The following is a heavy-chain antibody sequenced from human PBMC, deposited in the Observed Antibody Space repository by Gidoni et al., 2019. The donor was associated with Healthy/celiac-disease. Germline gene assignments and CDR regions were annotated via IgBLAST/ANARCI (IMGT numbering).Heavy chain of an antibody. CDR3: ARLIVVVPAAIYRAPNWFDP. D-gene: IGHD2-2*02. J-gene: IGHJ5*02. V-gene: IGHV4-39*01. CDR1: GGSISSSSYY. Sequence: QLQLQESGPGLVKPSETLSLTCTVSGGSISSSSYYWGWRRQPPGKGLEWIGSIYYSGSTYYNPSLKSRVTISVDTSKNQFSLKLSSVTAADTAVYYCARLIVVVPAAIYRAPNWFDPWGQGTLVTVSS. CDR2: IYYSGST.